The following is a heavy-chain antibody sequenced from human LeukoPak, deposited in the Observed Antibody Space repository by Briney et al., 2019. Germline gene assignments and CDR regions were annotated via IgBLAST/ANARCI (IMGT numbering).Heavy chain of an antibody. CDR1: GYTFTSYG. CDR3: ARATSPGYGDYPALYGLDV. J-gene: IGHJ6*02. V-gene: IGHV1-8*02. CDR2: MNPKSANT. Sequence: ASVKVSCKASGYTFTSYGISWVRQATGQGLEWMGWMNPKSANTGYAQRFQGRVTMTRNTSISTAYMELSSLRSEDTAVYYCARATSPGYGDYPALYGLDVWGQGTTVTVSS. D-gene: IGHD4-17*01.